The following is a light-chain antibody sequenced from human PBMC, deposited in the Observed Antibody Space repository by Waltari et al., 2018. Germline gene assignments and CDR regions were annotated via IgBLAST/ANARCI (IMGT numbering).Light chain of an antibody. V-gene: IGLV3-19*01. J-gene: IGLJ3*02. CDR2: GKE. CDR1: SLRNPY. CDR3: HSRKGSDDQVV. Sequence: SSELTQGPDVSVALGQTVKITCQGDSLRNPYARWYQVKPGQAPVLVLFGKEKRPSGIPDRISGYSSGTTSSLTITGAQAEDEADYYCHSRKGSDDQVVFGGGTKLTVL.